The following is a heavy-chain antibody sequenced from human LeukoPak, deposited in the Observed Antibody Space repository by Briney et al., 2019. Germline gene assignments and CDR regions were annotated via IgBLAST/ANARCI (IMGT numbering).Heavy chain of an antibody. J-gene: IGHJ6*03. V-gene: IGHV1-69*01. D-gene: IGHD7-27*01. CDR1: GGTFSSYA. CDR3: ARGLLTRAERPRYYYYMDV. Sequence: ASVKVSCKASGGTFSSYAISWVRQAPGQGLEWMGGIIPIFGTANYAQKFQGRVTITADESTSTAYTELSSLRSEDTAVYYCARGLLTRAERPRYYYYMDVWGKGTTVTVSS. CDR2: IIPIFGTA.